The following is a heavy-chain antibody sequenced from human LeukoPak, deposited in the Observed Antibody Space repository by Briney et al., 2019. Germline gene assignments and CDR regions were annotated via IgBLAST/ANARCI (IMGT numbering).Heavy chain of an antibody. CDR2: ISSSSSYI. CDR3: ARAIAVAGTRMDY. D-gene: IGHD6-19*01. J-gene: IGHJ4*02. CDR1: GFTFSSYS. V-gene: IGHV3-21*01. Sequence: PGGSLRLSCAASGFTFSSYSMNWVRQAPGKGLEWVSSISSSSSYIYYADSVKGRFTISRDNAKNSLYLQMNSLRAEDTAVYYCARAIAVAGTRMDYWGQGTLVTVSS.